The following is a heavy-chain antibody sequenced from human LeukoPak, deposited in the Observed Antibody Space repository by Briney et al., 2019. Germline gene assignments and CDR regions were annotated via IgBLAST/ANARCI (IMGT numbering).Heavy chain of an antibody. V-gene: IGHV4-34*01. Sequence: SETLSLTCAVYGGSFSGYYWSWIRQPPGKGLEWIGEINHSGSTNYNPSLESRVTISVDTSKNQFSLKLSSVTAADTAVYYCAREVGGSGSYSDYYYYMDVWGKGTTVTVSS. J-gene: IGHJ6*03. CDR2: INHSGST. CDR1: GGSFSGYY. D-gene: IGHD3-10*01. CDR3: AREVGGSGSYSDYYYYMDV.